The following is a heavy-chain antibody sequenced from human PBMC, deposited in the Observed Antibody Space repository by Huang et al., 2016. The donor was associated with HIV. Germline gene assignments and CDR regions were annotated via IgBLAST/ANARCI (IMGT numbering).Heavy chain of an antibody. V-gene: IGHV1-69*01. D-gene: IGHD1-26*01. CDR1: GGTFSSVG. J-gene: IGHJ3*02. CDR3: AREFEYTSSDYAFDI. CDR2: IIPILGTT. Sequence: QVQLVQSGAEVKKSGSSVKVSCKASGGTFSSVGITWVRQAPGQGLEWMGGIIPILGTTNYAQKFQGRVTITADDFTSTAHMELSRLRSGDTAVYYCAREFEYTSSDYAFDIWGQGTMVTVSS.